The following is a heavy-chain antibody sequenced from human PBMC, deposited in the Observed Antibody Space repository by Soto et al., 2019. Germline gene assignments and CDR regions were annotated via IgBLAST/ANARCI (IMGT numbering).Heavy chain of an antibody. CDR2: IYYSGST. Sequence: PSDPLSHTSTFSGGSISSYYWSWIRQPPGKGLEWIGYIYYSGSTNYNPPLKSRVTISVDTSKNQFSLKLNSMTAADTAVYYCARHNYGSGSTYFDYWGQGTLVTVS. CDR3: ARHNYGSGSTYFDY. J-gene: IGHJ4*02. D-gene: IGHD3-10*01. CDR1: GGSISSYY. V-gene: IGHV4-59*08.